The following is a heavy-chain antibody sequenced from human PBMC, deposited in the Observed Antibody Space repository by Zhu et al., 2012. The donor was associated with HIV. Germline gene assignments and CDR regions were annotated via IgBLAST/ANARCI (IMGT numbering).Heavy chain of an antibody. Sequence: VQLQESGPGLVKPSETLSLTCNVSGGSVRSGSYYWSWIRQPPGKGLEWIGYINYSGSTNYNPSLKSRVTISVDTSKKQFSLKLSSVTAADTAVYYCARVPAAATTDPVFWGQGTLVTVSS. CDR2: INYSGST. D-gene: IGHD1-26*01. V-gene: IGHV4-61*01. CDR1: GGSVRSGSYY. J-gene: IGHJ4*02. CDR3: ARVPAAATTDPVF.